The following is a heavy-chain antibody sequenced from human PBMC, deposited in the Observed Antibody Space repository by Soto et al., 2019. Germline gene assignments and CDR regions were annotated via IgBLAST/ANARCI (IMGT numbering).Heavy chain of an antibody. CDR3: ARLKRDGHNYSPLYY. J-gene: IGHJ4*02. V-gene: IGHV5-51*03. CDR2: IYPGDSDT. Sequence: EVQLVQSGAEVKKPGESLKISCKGSGYSFTNYWIGWVRQMPGKGLEWMGIIYPGDSDTRYSPSFQGQVTLSADKSISPAYLQWSSLKASDTAMYYCARLKRDGHNYSPLYYWGQGTLVTVSS. CDR1: GYSFTNYW. D-gene: IGHD5-12*01.